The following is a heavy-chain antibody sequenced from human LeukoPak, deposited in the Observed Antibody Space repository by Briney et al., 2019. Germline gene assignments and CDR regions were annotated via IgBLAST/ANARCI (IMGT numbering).Heavy chain of an antibody. CDR2: ISGSGGST. V-gene: IGHV3-23*01. Sequence: GGSLRLSFAASGFTFSSYAMSWVRQAPGKGLEWVSAISGSGGSTYYADSVKGWFTISRDNSKNTLYLQMNSLRAEDTAVYYCARRVDTAMVMVNYFDYWGQGTLVTVSS. CDR3: ARRVDTAMVMVNYFDY. CDR1: GFTFSSYA. D-gene: IGHD5-18*01. J-gene: IGHJ4*02.